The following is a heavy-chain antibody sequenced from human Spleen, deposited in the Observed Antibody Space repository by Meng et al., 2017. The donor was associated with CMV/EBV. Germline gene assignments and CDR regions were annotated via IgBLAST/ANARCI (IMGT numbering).Heavy chain of an antibody. D-gene: IGHD4-11*01. V-gene: IGHV4-34*01. J-gene: IGHJ5*02. CDR3: ARGGRGLTSPYSNYGGWFDP. CDR1: GGSFSGYY. Sequence: QVQLQQWGGGLLKPSETLSLTCAVYGGSFSGYYWSWIRQPPGKGLEWIGEINHSGSTNYNPSLKSRVTISVDTSKNQFSLKLSSVTAADTAVYYCARGGRGLTSPYSNYGGWFDPWGQGTLVTVSS. CDR2: INHSGST.